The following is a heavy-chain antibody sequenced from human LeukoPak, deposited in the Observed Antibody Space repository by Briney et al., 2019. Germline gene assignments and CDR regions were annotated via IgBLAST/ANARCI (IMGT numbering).Heavy chain of an antibody. CDR1: GYSFTSNY. CDR3: AREWDREQQLVRGWFDP. Sequence: GASVKVSCKASGYSFTSNYIHWVRQAPGQGLEWMGMIYPRDGSTSYAQKFQGRVTVTRDTSTSTVHMELSGLRSEDTAVYYCAREWDREQQLVRGWFDPWGQGTLVTVSS. D-gene: IGHD6-13*01. CDR2: IYPRDGST. V-gene: IGHV1-46*01. J-gene: IGHJ5*02.